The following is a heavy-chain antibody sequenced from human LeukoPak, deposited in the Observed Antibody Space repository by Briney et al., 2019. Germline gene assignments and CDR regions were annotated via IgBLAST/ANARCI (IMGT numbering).Heavy chain of an antibody. CDR1: GGSISTYY. Sequence: SETLSLTCSVSGGSISTYYWSWIRQPPGKGLEWIGSIYYSGSTYYNPSLKSRVTISVDTSKNQFSLKLSSVTAADTAVYYCARVRRCFDYWGQGTLVTVSS. V-gene: IGHV4-39*01. CDR2: IYYSGST. J-gene: IGHJ4*02. CDR3: ARVRRCFDY. D-gene: IGHD3-10*01.